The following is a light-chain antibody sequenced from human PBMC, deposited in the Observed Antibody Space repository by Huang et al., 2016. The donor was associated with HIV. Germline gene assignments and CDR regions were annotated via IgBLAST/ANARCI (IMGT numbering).Light chain of an antibody. V-gene: IGKV3-15*01. Sequence: EIIMTQSPATLSLSPGEGASLSCRANQSVATNLAWYLHRPVQSPRILIFGASTRASGLPGRCSGSGSVTQFTLTVSGLQSEDFAVYYCQQYHNWPYTFGQGTKLEI. CDR2: GAS. J-gene: IGKJ2*01. CDR3: QQYHNWPYT. CDR1: QSVATN.